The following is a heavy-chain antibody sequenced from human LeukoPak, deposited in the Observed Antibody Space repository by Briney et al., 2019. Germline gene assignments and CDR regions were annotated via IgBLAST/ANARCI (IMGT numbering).Heavy chain of an antibody. CDR2: ISGSGGDT. V-gene: IGHV3-23*01. D-gene: IGHD6-19*01. J-gene: IGHJ4*02. Sequence: GGSLRLSCAASGFTFSRYWMTWVRQAPGKGLEWVSAISGSGGDTFYTDSVKGRFTISRDNSKNTLYLQMKGLRAEDTAVYYCVKDSVVVAGLVNYFDYWGQGTLVTVSS. CDR1: GFTFSRYW. CDR3: VKDSVVVAGLVNYFDY.